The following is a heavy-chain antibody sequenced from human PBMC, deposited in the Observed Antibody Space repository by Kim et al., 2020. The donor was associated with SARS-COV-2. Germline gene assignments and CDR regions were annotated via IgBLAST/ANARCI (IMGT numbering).Heavy chain of an antibody. D-gene: IGHD2-21*01. V-gene: IGHV3-48*04. Sequence: GGSLRLSCATSGFTLSLYSMNWVRQAPGKGLEWVSHISDFSTTTKYADSVKGRFTISRDNTKNSLYLQMNGLRAEDTAVYYCVRENYSAFDICGQGTMVT. J-gene: IGHJ3*02. CDR1: GFTLSLYS. CDR3: VRENYSAFDI. CDR2: ISDFSTTT.